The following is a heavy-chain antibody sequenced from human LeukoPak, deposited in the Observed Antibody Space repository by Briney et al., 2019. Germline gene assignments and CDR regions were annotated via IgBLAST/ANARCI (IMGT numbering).Heavy chain of an antibody. V-gene: IGHV4-59*01. Sequence: PSETLSLTCSVSGGAISNYYWSWIRQPPGKGLEWIGYIYYTGSTNYNPSLKSRVTMSVDMSKNQFSLKLSSVTAADTAVYYCARVADCSNTNCIIGGDFDYWGQGTLVTVSS. CDR1: GGAISNYY. J-gene: IGHJ4*02. CDR3: ARVADCSNTNCIIGGDFDY. CDR2: IYYTGST. D-gene: IGHD2-2*01.